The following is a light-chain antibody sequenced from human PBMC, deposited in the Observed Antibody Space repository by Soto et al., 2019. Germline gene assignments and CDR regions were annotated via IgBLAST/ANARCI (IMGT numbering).Light chain of an antibody. CDR2: DAS. CDR3: QQRSSWPPT. J-gene: IGKJ5*01. Sequence: EIVLTQSPGTLSLSPGERATLSCRASQSVSRNYLTWYQQKPGQAPRLLIYDASTRATGVPARFSGSGSGTDFTLTISSLEPEDFAVYYCQQRSSWPPTFGQGTRLEIK. V-gene: IGKV3-11*01. CDR1: QSVSRNY.